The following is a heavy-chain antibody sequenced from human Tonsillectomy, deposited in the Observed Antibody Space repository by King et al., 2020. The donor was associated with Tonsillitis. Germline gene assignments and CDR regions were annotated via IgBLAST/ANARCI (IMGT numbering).Heavy chain of an antibody. CDR2: IYYSGST. D-gene: IGHD7-27*01. V-gene: IGHV4-59*01. CDR3: AREGGWGRYYFYMDV. J-gene: IGHJ6*03. CDR1: GGSISSYY. Sequence: VQLQESGPGLVKPSETLSLTCTVSGGSISSYYWSWIRQSPWKGLEWIGYIYYSGSTNYNPSLKSRVTISLDTSKNQFSLKLTSVTAADTAVYYCAREGGWGRYYFYMDVWGNGTTVTVSS.